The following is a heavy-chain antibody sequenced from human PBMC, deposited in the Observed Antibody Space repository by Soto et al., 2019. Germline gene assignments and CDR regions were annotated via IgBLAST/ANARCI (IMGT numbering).Heavy chain of an antibody. J-gene: IGHJ3*01. CDR1: GGSISSSHW. D-gene: IGHD1-20*01. CDR2: ISHSGTS. V-gene: IGHV4-4*02. CDR3: ARVVLSITRGAFDA. Sequence: QVQLQESGPGLVKPSGTLSLTCAVSGGSISSSHWWTWVRQSPGKGLEYIGEISHSGTSNSNPSLKSQVTLSVYRSKNHFSLTLTSVTAADTAVYYCARVVLSITRGAFDAWGQGTPVIVSS.